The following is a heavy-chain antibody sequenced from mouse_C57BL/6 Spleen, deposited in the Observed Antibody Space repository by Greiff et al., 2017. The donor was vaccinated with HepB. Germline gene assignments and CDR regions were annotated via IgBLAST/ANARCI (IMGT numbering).Heavy chain of an antibody. Sequence: EVKVEESGGGLVQPGGSMKLSCVASGFTFSNYWMNWVRQSPEKGLEWVAQIRLKSDNYATHYAESVKGRFTISRDDSKSSVYLQMNNLRAEDTGIYYCTGTTRLHWGQGTLVTVSA. CDR1: GFTFSNYW. D-gene: IGHD1-1*01. CDR3: TGTTRLH. J-gene: IGHJ3*01. CDR2: IRLKSDNYAT. V-gene: IGHV6-3*01.